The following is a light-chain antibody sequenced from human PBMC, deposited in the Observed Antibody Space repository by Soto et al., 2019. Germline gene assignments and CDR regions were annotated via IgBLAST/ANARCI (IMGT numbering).Light chain of an antibody. CDR3: QQRSNRPPLT. Sequence: EIVLTQSPATLSLSPGERATLSCTASQSVGSYLAWYQQRPGQAPRLLIYDASNRATGIPARFSGSGSGTDFTLPISSLEPEDFVVFYSQQRSNRPPLTFGGGTKVEIK. V-gene: IGKV3-11*01. CDR2: DAS. J-gene: IGKJ4*01. CDR1: QSVGSY.